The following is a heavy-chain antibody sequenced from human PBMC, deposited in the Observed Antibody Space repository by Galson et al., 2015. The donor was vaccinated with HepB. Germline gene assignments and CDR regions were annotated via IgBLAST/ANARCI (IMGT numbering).Heavy chain of an antibody. CDR2: INTNTGKP. D-gene: IGHD3-10*01. CDR3: ARTPSFASGNYYNAWFEP. J-gene: IGHJ5*02. CDR1: GYIFSDYA. Sequence: VKVSCKASGYIFSDYAINWVRQAPGQGLEWMGWINTNTGKPTYAQGFTGRFVLSLDTSVSTTYLQISSLKADDTAVYYCARTPSFASGNYYNAWFEPWGQGTLVTVSS. V-gene: IGHV7-4-1*02.